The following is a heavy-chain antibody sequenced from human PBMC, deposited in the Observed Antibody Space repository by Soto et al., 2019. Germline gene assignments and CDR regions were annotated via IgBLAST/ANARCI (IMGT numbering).Heavy chain of an antibody. CDR3: AKDPEPCLTIFDY. D-gene: IGHD2-2*01. CDR1: GFTFSNYA. J-gene: IGHJ4*02. Sequence: EVQLLESGGGLVQPGESLRLSCVASGFTFSNYAMSWVRQAPGKGLEWVSGISGCGGTTYYADSVKGRFTISRDNSKNTLFLQMNRLRAGDTAVYYCAKDPEPCLTIFDYWGQGALVTVSS. CDR2: ISGCGGTT. V-gene: IGHV3-23*01.